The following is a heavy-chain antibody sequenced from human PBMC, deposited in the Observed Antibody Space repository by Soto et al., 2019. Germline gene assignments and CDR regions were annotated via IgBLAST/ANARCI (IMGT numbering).Heavy chain of an antibody. Sequence: GGSLRLSCAASGFTFSSYAMHWVRQAPGKGLEWVAVISYDGSNKYYADSVKGRFTISRDNSKNTLYLQMNSLRAEDTAVYYCAREGNYYGSGSYSPLDYWGQGTLVTVSS. D-gene: IGHD3-10*01. CDR3: AREGNYYGSGSYSPLDY. CDR2: ISYDGSNK. V-gene: IGHV3-30-3*01. CDR1: GFTFSSYA. J-gene: IGHJ4*02.